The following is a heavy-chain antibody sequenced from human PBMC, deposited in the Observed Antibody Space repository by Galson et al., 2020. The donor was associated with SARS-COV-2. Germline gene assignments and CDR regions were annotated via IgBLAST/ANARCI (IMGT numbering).Heavy chain of an antibody. CDR3: ARDGTYYDILTGYYSTGNFDY. Sequence: SEILSLTCVVFGGSFSDYSWTWVRQPPVKGLEWIGEISHSGSTNYSPSLKGRVFMSVDTSKNQFSLKLSSVTAADTAVYYCARDGTYYDILTGYYSTGNFDYWGQGTLVTVSS. J-gene: IGHJ4*02. CDR2: ISHSGST. CDR1: GGSFSDYS. V-gene: IGHV4-34*01. D-gene: IGHD3-9*01.